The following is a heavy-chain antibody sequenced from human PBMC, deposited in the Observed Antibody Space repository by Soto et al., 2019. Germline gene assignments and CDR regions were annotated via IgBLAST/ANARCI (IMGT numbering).Heavy chain of an antibody. Sequence: SVKVSCKTSGGSFMSQAISWVRQAPGQGPEWMGGIIPFSGTVTYTQRFQGRLTLTADEPTKTAYMESSSLRSEDTAVYYCARGSYDSYAGFFGMDVWGQGTKVTVSS. V-gene: IGHV1-69*13. J-gene: IGHJ6*02. CDR2: IIPFSGTV. CDR3: ARGSYDSYAGFFGMDV. D-gene: IGHD3-10*01. CDR1: GGSFMSQA.